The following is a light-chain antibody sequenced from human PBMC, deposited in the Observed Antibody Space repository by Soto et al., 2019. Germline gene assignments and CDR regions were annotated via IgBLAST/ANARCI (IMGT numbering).Light chain of an antibody. CDR1: QSVSSY. V-gene: IGKV3-11*01. J-gene: IGKJ1*01. CDR3: QQRSNWPRT. Sequence: EIVLTQSPATLSLSPGERATLSCRASQSVSSYLAWYQQKPGQAPRLLIYEASNRATGIPARFSGSGSGTDFTLTISSLEPEDFAAYYCQQRSNWPRTFGQGTKV. CDR2: EAS.